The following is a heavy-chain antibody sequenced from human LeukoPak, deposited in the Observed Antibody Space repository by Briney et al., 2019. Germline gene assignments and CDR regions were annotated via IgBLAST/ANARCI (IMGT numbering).Heavy chain of an antibody. V-gene: IGHV3-74*01. CDR1: GFTFSSYE. D-gene: IGHD3-10*01. CDR2: INSDGSST. J-gene: IGHJ4*02. CDR3: ARGARGSGTASDY. Sequence: GGSLRLSCAASGFTFSSYEMHWVRQAPGKGLVWVSRINSDGSSTNYADSVKGRFTISRDNAKNTLHLQMNSLRAEDTAVYYCARGARGSGTASDYWGQGTLVTVSS.